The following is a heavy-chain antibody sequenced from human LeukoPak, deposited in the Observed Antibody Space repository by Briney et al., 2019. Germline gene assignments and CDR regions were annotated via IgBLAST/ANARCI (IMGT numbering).Heavy chain of an antibody. J-gene: IGHJ6*02. CDR1: GFTFSSYG. CDR2: IWYDGSNK. CDR3: ASRVRMGQHLVRNPYGMDV. V-gene: IGHV3-33*01. Sequence: GGSLRLSCAASGFTFSSYGMHWVRQAPGKGLEWVAVIWYDGSNKYYADSVKGRFTISRDNSKNTLYLQMNSLRAEDTAVYYCASRVRMGQHLVRNPYGMDVWGQGTTVTVSS. D-gene: IGHD6-13*01.